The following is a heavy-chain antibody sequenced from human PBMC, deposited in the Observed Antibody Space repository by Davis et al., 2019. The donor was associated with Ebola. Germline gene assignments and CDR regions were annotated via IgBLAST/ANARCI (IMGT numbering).Heavy chain of an antibody. CDR2: IKQDGSEK. CDR1: GFTFSSYW. CDR3: VRPRCSGGSCYSDWFDP. J-gene: IGHJ5*02. Sequence: PGGSLRLSCAASGFTFSSYWMSWVRQAPGKGLEWVAKIKQDGSEKYYVDSVKGRFTISRDNAQKSLYLQMNSLRAEDSAVYYCVRPRCSGGSCYSDWFDPWGQGTLVTVSS. V-gene: IGHV3-7*03. D-gene: IGHD2-15*01.